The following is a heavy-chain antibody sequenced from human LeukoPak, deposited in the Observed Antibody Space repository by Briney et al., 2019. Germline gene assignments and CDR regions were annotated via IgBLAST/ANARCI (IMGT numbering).Heavy chain of an antibody. V-gene: IGHV3-48*01. D-gene: IGHD6-13*01. J-gene: IGHJ4*02. CDR2: ISSSSSTI. CDR1: GFTFSSYS. Sequence: GGSLRLSCAASGFTFSSYSMNWVRQAPGKGLEWVSYISSSSSTIYYADSVKGRFTISRDNAKNSLYLQMNSLRPEDTALYYCVADSSSWFPVDFDFWGQGALVTVSS. CDR3: VADSSSWFPVDFDF.